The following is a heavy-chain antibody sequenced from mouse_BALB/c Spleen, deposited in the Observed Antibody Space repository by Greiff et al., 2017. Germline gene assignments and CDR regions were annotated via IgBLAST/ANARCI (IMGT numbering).Heavy chain of an antibody. CDR3: TRLATVVAPDY. CDR2: IRLKSNNYAT. J-gene: IGHJ2*01. V-gene: IGHV6-6*02. CDR1: GFTFSNYW. D-gene: IGHD1-1*01. Sequence: EVKLVESGGGLVQPGGSMKLSCVASGFTFSNYWMNWVRQSPEKGLEWVAEIRLKSNNYATHYAESVKGRFTISRDDSKSSVYLQMNNLRAEDTGIYYCTRLATVVAPDYWGQGTTLTVSS.